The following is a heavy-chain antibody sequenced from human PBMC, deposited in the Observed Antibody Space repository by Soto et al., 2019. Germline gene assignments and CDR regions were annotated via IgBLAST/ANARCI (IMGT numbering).Heavy chain of an antibody. CDR2: IKSRTDGGTT. D-gene: IGHD4-4*01. CDR1: GFTFSNAW. V-gene: IGHV3-15*01. Sequence: GGSLRLSCAASGFTFSNAWISWVRQAPGKGQARVGRIKSRTDGGTTDYAAPAKGRFTISRDDSKNTLSLQLNSLNTEDTAVYYCTTVIKGGLQWHDGFDIWGQGTMVTASS. CDR3: TTVIKGGLQWHDGFDI. J-gene: IGHJ3*02.